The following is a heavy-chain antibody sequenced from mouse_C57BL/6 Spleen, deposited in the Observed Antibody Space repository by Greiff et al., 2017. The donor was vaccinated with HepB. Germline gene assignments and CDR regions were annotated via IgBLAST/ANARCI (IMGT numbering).Heavy chain of an antibody. D-gene: IGHD1-1*01. V-gene: IGHV1-69*01. CDR1: GYTFTSYW. J-gene: IGHJ2*01. Sequence: QVQLQQPGAELVMPGASVKLSCKASGYTFTSYWMHWVKQRPGQGLEWIGEIDPSDSYTNYNQKFKGKSTLTVDKSSSTAYMQLSSLTSEDSAVYYCARGGHYYGSSFFDYWGQGTTLTVSS. CDR3: ARGGHYYGSSFFDY. CDR2: IDPSDSYT.